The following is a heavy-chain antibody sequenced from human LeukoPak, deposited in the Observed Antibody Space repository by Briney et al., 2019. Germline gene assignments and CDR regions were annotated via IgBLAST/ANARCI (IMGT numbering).Heavy chain of an antibody. V-gene: IGHV5-51*01. J-gene: IGHJ6*02. D-gene: IGHD2-15*01. CDR1: GYSFISYW. CDR2: IYPGDSDT. Sequence: PGESLKISCKGSGYSFISYWIGWVRQMPGKGLEWMGIIYPGDSDTRYSPSFQGQVTISADKSISTAYLQWSSLKASDTAMYYCARHSSVVGYCSGGSCYSEAGYYYGMDVWGQGTTVTVSS. CDR3: ARHSSVVGYCSGGSCYSEAGYYYGMDV.